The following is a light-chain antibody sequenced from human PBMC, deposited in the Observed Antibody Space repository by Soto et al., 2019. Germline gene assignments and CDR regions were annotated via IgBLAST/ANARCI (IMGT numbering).Light chain of an antibody. J-gene: IGKJ5*01. V-gene: IGKV3-15*01. CDR2: GAS. CDR1: ECVRTN. Sequence: ERVMTQSPATLSVSPGERTTQSCRANECVRTNLALYQQRPGQSPRLLIYGASTGASGVPAWFSGSGSGTEFTLTISSLQSEDFAVYYCQQYNSWPPSITFGQGTRLEIK. CDR3: QQYNSWPPSIT.